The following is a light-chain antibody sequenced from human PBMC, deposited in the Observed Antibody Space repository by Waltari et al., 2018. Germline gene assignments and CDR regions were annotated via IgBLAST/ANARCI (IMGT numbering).Light chain of an antibody. CDR2: KAS. V-gene: IGKV1-5*03. CDR3: QQYKSPPWT. Sequence: DIQMTQSPSTLSAPVGDRVTITCRASQSIRSWWAWYQQKPGKAPKLLISKASTLGSGVQSRFSGSGSGTEFTLTISSLQPDDFATYHCQQYKSPPWTFGQGTKVESK. CDR1: QSIRSW. J-gene: IGKJ1*01.